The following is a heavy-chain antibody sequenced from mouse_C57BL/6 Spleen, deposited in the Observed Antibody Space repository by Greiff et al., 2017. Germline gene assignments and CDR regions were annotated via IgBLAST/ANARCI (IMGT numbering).Heavy chain of an antibody. D-gene: IGHD4-1*01. CDR1: GFTFSDYY. CDR2: INYDGSST. Sequence: EVQLVESEGGLVQPGSSMQLSCTASGFTFSDYYMAWVRQVPEKGLEWVANINYDGSSTYYLDSLKSRFIISRDNAKNILYLQMSSLKSEDTATYYCARDLGDYAMDYWGQGTSVTVSS. J-gene: IGHJ4*01. V-gene: IGHV5-16*01. CDR3: ARDLGDYAMDY.